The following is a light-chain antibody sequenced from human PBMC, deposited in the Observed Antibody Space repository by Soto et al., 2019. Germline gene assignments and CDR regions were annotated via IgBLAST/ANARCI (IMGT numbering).Light chain of an antibody. Sequence: EIVLTQSPGTLSLSPGERATLSCTASQSVSYVAWYQQKAGQGPRLLIYGASNRATSIPDRFSASGSGTDFTLTISRLEPEDSAVYYCQQYGRSPPRTFGQGTKLEIK. CDR3: QQYGRSPPRT. V-gene: IGKV3-20*01. CDR2: GAS. CDR1: QSVSY. J-gene: IGKJ2*01.